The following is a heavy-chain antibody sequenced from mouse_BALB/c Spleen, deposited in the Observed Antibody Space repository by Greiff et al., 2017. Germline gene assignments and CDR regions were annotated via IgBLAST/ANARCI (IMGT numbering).Heavy chain of an antibody. CDR1: GYTFTSYN. CDR3: ARTRAARATYYFDY. V-gene: IGHV1-12*01. J-gene: IGHJ2*01. Sequence: QVQLKQPGAELVKPGASVKMSCKASGYTFTSYNMHWVKQTPGQGLEWIGAIYPGNGDTSYNQKFKGKATLTADKSSSTAYMQLSSLTSEDSAVYYCARTRAARATYYFDYWGQGTTLTVSS. CDR2: IYPGNGDT. D-gene: IGHD3-1*01.